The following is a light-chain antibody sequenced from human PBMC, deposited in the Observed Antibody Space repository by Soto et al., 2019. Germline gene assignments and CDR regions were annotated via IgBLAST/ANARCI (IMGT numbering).Light chain of an antibody. V-gene: IGKV2-28*01. CDR1: HILLHSDGYNY. CDR3: MQALQTPT. Sequence: ETVMTQSAFSLPVHPRQTSPIYCSPGHILLHSDGYNYLAWYLQKPGHSPQLLIDLASSRASGVPDRFSGSGSGTDFTFKISRVEAEDVGVYYCMQALQTPTCGGGNKGDIK. J-gene: IGKJ4*01. CDR2: LAS.